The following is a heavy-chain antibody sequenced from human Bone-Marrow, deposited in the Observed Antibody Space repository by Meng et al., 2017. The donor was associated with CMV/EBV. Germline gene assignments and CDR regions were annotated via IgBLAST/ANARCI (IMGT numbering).Heavy chain of an antibody. CDR1: GFTFSDYY. V-gene: IGHV3-11*01. CDR3: SRQSAVAGTSNFEY. D-gene: IGHD6-19*01. CDR2: ISSSGSTI. Sequence: GGSLRLSCAASGFTFSDYYMSWIRQAPGKGLEWVSYISSSGSTIYYADSVNGRFTISRDNAKNSLYLQMNSLRAEDTAVYYCSRQSAVAGTSNFEYWGQGTLVAVSS. J-gene: IGHJ4*02.